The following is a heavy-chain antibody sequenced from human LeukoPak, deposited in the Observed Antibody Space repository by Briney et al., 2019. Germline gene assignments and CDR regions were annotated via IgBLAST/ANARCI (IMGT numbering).Heavy chain of an antibody. V-gene: IGHV4-30-4*01. CDR1: GGSISSGDYY. CDR2: IYYSGST. CDR3: ARDAGSHQDAFDI. D-gene: IGHD2-15*01. Sequence: SQTLSLTCTVSGGSISSGDYYWSWIRRPPGKGLEWIGYIYYSGSTYYNPSLKSRVTISVDTSKNQFSLKLSSVTAADTAVYYCARDAGSHQDAFDIWGQGTMVTVSS. J-gene: IGHJ3*02.